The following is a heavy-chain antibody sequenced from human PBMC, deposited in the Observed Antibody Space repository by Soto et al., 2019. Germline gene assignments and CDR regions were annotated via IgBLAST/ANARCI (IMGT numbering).Heavy chain of an antibody. D-gene: IGHD1-26*01. V-gene: IGHV2-5*02. CDR3: AHAYGGRSLY. CDR1: GFSLPTDRVG. CDR2: IYWDDSK. J-gene: IGHJ4*02. Sequence: ITLKESGPSLVKATQTITLTCTFSGFSLPTDRVGVGWIRQPPGKALEWLAVIYWDDSKTYRPSLKSRLTITKDTSKNQVALTMTDMDPVDTATYYCAHAYGGRSLYWAPGTLVTVSS.